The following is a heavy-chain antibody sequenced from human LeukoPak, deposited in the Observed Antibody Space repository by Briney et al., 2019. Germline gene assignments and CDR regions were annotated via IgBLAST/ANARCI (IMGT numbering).Heavy chain of an antibody. V-gene: IGHV3-9*01. CDR3: AKQGFYYGYNQYYFDY. CDR2: ISWNSGSI. D-gene: IGHD5-24*01. Sequence: GGSLRLSCAASGFTFSSYSMNWVRQAPGKGLEWVSGISWNSGSIGYADSVKGRFTISRDNAKNSLYLQMNSLRAEDTALYYCAKQGFYYGYNQYYFDYWGQGTLVTVSS. J-gene: IGHJ4*02. CDR1: GFTFSSYS.